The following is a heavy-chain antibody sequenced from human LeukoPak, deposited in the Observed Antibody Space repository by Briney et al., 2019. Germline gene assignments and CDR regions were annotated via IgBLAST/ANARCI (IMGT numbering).Heavy chain of an antibody. CDR3: ARHGVDTIFGVVIPGDAFDI. D-gene: IGHD3-3*01. J-gene: IGHJ3*02. V-gene: IGHV5-51*01. Sequence: GESLKISCKGSGYSFTSYWIGWVRQMPGKGLEWMGIIYPGDSDTRYSPSFQGQVTISADKSISTAYLQWSSLKASDTAMYYCARHGVDTIFGVVIPGDAFDIWGQGTMVTVSS. CDR1: GYSFTSYW. CDR2: IYPGDSDT.